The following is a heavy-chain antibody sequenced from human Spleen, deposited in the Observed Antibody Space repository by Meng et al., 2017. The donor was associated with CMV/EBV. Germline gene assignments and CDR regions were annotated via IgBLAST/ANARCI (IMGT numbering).Heavy chain of an antibody. V-gene: IGHV1-2*02. CDR2: INPNSGGT. CDR3: ARILVDTAMEY. CDR1: GYTFTGYY. Sequence: ASVQVSCKASGYTFTGYYMHWVRQAPGQGLEWMGWINPNSGGTNYAQKFQGRVTMTRDTSISTAYMELSRLRPDDTAVYYCARILVDTAMEYWGQGTLVTVSS. D-gene: IGHD5-18*01. J-gene: IGHJ4*02.